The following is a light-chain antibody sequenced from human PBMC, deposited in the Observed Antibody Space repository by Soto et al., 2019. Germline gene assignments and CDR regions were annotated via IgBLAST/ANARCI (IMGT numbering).Light chain of an antibody. CDR1: SSDVGGYGY. V-gene: IGLV2-14*01. CDR2: EVS. CDR3: NSYTNRSPVT. J-gene: IGLJ1*01. Sequence: QSALTQPASVSGSPGQSITISCTGTSSDVGGYGYVSWYQQHPGKAPKVIVYEVSNRPSGVSTRFSGSKSGNTASLTISGLQADDEADYYCNSYTNRSPVTFGTGTKVTVL.